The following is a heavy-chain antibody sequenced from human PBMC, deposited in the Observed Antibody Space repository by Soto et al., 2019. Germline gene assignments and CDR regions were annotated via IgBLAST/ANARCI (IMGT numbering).Heavy chain of an antibody. CDR2: IYSGGST. CDR3: ARGETGDAFDI. D-gene: IGHD7-27*01. CDR1: GFTVSSNY. Sequence: GGSLRLSCAASGFTVSSNYMSWVRQAPGKGLEWVSVIYSGGSTYYADSVKGRFTISRDNSKNTLYLQMNSLRAEDTAVYYCARGETGDAFDIWGQGTMVTVSS. V-gene: IGHV3-53*01. J-gene: IGHJ3*02.